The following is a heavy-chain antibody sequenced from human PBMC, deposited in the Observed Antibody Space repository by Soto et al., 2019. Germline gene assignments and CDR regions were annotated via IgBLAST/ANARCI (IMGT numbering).Heavy chain of an antibody. CDR2: IHFSGTT. V-gene: IGHV4-59*01. CDR3: ARVTQNYCRGGSCYWFDP. CDR1: GGSISSFY. Sequence: SQTQCLTRTVSGGSISSFYGSWILKPPGKGLEWIGYIHFSGTTNYNPSLKSRVTISVDTSKNQLPLKLSSVTAADTAVYFCARVTQNYCRGGSCYWFDPWGQGTLVTVSS. J-gene: IGHJ5*02. D-gene: IGHD2-15*01.